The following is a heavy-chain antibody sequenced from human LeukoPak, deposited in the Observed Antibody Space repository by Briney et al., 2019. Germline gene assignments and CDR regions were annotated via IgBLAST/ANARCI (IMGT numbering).Heavy chain of an antibody. D-gene: IGHD1-26*01. CDR3: ASYRQWELDP. Sequence: SVKVSCKASGYTFTNYGISWVRQAPGQGLEWMGRIIPIFGTANYAQKFQGRVTITTDESTSTAYMELSSLRSEDTAVYYCASYRQWELDPWGQGTLVTVSS. V-gene: IGHV1-69*05. CDR1: GYTFTNYG. CDR2: IIPIFGTA. J-gene: IGHJ5*02.